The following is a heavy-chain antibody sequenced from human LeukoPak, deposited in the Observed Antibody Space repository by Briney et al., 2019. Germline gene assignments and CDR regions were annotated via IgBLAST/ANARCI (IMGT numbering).Heavy chain of an antibody. CDR2: ISYDGSNK. D-gene: IGHD3-10*01. CDR1: GFTFSSYG. CDR3: AKDLWFGEPLDY. V-gene: IGHV3-30*18. J-gene: IGHJ4*02. Sequence: PGGSLRLSCAASGFTFSSYGMHWVRQAPGKGLEWVAVISYDGSNKYYADSVKGRFTISRDNSKNTLYLQMNSLRAEDTAVYYCAKDLWFGEPLDYWGQGTLVTVSS.